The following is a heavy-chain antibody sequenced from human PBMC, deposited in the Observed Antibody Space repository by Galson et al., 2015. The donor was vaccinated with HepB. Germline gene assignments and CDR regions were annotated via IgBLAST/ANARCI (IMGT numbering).Heavy chain of an antibody. J-gene: IGHJ6*03. Sequence: TLSLTCTDSGDSVSRGRYYWTWIRQHPGKGLEWIGYIYYTGTTNYNTSLKSRVTILVDTSQNHVSLRLSSVTAADTAVYYCARVAFRKAFGGVVEYYSYYYMDVWGKGTTVTVSS. V-gene: IGHV4-31*03. CDR2: IYYTGTT. CDR3: ARVAFRKAFGGVVEYYSYYYMDV. D-gene: IGHD3-16*02. CDR1: GDSVSRGRYY.